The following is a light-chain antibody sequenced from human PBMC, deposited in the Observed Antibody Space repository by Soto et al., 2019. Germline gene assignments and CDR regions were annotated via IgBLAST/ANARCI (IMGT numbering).Light chain of an antibody. V-gene: IGKV3-20*01. CDR2: GAS. CDR3: QQYDSSGT. Sequence: VLTQSPGTLSLSPGERATLSCRASQSVSSSYLAWYQQKPGQAPRLLIYGASGRATGIPDRFSGSGSGTGFTLSISRLEPEDFAVYYCQQYDSSGTFGQGTKVDIK. J-gene: IGKJ1*01. CDR1: QSVSSSY.